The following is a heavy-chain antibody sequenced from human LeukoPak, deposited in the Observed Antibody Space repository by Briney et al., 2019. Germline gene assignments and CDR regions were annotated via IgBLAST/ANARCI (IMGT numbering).Heavy chain of an antibody. CDR2: ISGSGGST. V-gene: IGHV3-23*01. D-gene: IGHD6-19*01. Sequence: GGSLRLSCAASGFTFSSYAMSWVRQAPGKGLEWVSAISGSGGSTYYADSVKGRFTISRDNSKSTLYLQMNSLRGEDTAVYYCAKDKQWLANYHNYNMDVWGKGTTVTVSS. J-gene: IGHJ6*03. CDR3: AKDKQWLANYHNYNMDV. CDR1: GFTFSSYA.